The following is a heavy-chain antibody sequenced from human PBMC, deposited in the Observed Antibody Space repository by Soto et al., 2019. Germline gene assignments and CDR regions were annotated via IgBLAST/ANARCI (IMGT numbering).Heavy chain of an antibody. Sequence: WVSLRLSCVASGFTFSSYGMHWVRQAPGKGLEWVAVICYDGSNKYYADSVKGRFTISRDNSKNTLYLQMNSLRAEDTAVYYCARDSAAVMNYRSSTSCYTGGYYYYGMDDWGQGPTVTVSS. CDR2: ICYDGSNK. CDR1: GFTFSSYG. J-gene: IGHJ6*02. CDR3: ARDSAAVMNYRSSTSCYTGGYYYYGMDD. V-gene: IGHV3-33*01. D-gene: IGHD2-2*02.